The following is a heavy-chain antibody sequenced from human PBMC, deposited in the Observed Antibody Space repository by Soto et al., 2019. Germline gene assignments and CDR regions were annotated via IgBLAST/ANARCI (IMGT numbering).Heavy chain of an antibody. CDR2: IYYSGST. D-gene: IGHD3-22*01. V-gene: IGHV4-59*01. CDR1: GGSLSTYS. CDR3: ARQRPYYYGSSGSYYFDY. Sequence: PSETLSLTSPVSGGSLSTYSWAWIRQPAGNGLECICYIYYSGSTNYTPSPKSRVIISVDTSKNQFSLKLSSVTAADTAVYYGARQRPYYYGSSGSYYFDYWGQGALVTVS. J-gene: IGHJ4*02.